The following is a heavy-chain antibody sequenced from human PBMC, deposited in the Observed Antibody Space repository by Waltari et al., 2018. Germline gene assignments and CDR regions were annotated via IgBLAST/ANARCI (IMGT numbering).Heavy chain of an antibody. CDR3: SVSLNH. J-gene: IGHJ5*02. Sequence: EVQLVESGGGLVQPGGSLRLSCAASGFTFSNYWVDWVRQAPGKGLEGVANIKQDGSESHYVDSVKGRFTISRDNAQNLLYLQINSLRDEDTAVYYCSVSLNHWGQGTLVTVSS. V-gene: IGHV3-7*01. CDR2: IKQDGSES. CDR1: GFTFSNYW.